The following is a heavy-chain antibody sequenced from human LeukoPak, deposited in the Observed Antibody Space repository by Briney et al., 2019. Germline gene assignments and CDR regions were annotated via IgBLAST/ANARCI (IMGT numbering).Heavy chain of an antibody. CDR1: GYTFTGYY. CDR3: ARPQYGGYYYYGMDV. CDR2: INPNSGGT. Sequence: AASVKVSCKASGYTFTGYYMHWVRQAPGQGLEWMGWINPNSGGTNYAQKFQGRVTMTRDTSISTAYMELSRLRSDDTAVYYCARPQYGGYYYYGMDVWGQGTTVTVSS. J-gene: IGHJ6*02. D-gene: IGHD2/OR15-2a*01. V-gene: IGHV1-2*02.